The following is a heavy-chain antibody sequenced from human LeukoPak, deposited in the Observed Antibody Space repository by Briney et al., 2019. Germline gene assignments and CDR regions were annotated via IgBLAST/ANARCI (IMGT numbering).Heavy chain of an antibody. D-gene: IGHD3-22*01. Sequence: GGSLRLSCAASGFTFSIYAMSWVRQAPGKGLEWVSTVTYDGSTYYAASVRGRFTISRDNSKNALYLQMNRLRAEDTAVYYCAKVYDTSGYYYAMDFWGQGTLVTVSS. V-gene: IGHV3-23*01. CDR1: GFTFSIYA. CDR3: AKVYDTSGYYYAMDF. J-gene: IGHJ4*02. CDR2: VTYDGST.